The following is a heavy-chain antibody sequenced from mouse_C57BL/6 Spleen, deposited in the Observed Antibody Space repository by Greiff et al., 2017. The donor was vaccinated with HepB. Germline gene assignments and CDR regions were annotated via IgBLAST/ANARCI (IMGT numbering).Heavy chain of an antibody. V-gene: IGHV2-2*01. Sequence: VKLQESGPGLVQPSQSLSITCTVSGFSLTSYGVHWVRQSPGKGLEWLGVIWSGGSTDYNAAFISRLSISKDNSKSQVFFKMNSLQADDTAIYYCARGGAPIPRPYYYAMDYWGQGTSVTVSS. CDR3: ARGGAPIPRPYYYAMDY. CDR2: IWSGGST. J-gene: IGHJ4*01. D-gene: IGHD1-2*01. CDR1: GFSLTSYG.